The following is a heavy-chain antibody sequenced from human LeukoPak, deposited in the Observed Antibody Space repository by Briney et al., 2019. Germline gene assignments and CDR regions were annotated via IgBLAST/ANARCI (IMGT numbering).Heavy chain of an antibody. CDR2: IKQDGNEK. J-gene: IGHJ4*02. V-gene: IGHV3-7*05. CDR3: AREGFSFDY. Sequence: GGSLRLSCAASGFTFSSYWMSWVRQAPGKGLEWVANIKQDGNEKYYMNSVKGRLAISRDNAKDSLYLQMNSLRAEDTAVYYCAREGFSFDYWGQGTLVTVSS. CDR1: GFTFSSYW.